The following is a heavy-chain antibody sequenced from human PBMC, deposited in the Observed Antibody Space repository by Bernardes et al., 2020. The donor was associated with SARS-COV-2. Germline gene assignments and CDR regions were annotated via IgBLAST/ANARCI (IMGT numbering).Heavy chain of an antibody. J-gene: IGHJ4*02. Sequence: GGSLRLSYTASGFRLSDYYMSWIRQTPGKGLEWVSYISYSGDYTKYADSVKGRFTISRDNAKNSLYQQINNLRAEDTAIYYCAWYRADHWGQGTLVTVSS. CDR3: AWYRADH. D-gene: IGHD1-20*01. CDR1: GFRLSDYY. V-gene: IGHV3-11*03. CDR2: ISYSGDYT.